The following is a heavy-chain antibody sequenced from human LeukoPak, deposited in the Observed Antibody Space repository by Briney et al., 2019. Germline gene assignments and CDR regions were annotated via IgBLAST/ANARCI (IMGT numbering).Heavy chain of an antibody. CDR1: GFTFTCSA. CDR3: AAEAAYYYDSRDAFDV. V-gene: IGHV1-58*01. Sequence: SVKVSCKASGFTFTCSAVQWVRQARGQRLEWIGWIVVVRGNTNYAQKFQERVTIKRDMSTSLVYRELSSLRSEDTAVYYCAAEAAYYYDSRDAFDVWGQGTMVTVSS. CDR2: IVVVRGNT. D-gene: IGHD3-22*01. J-gene: IGHJ3*01.